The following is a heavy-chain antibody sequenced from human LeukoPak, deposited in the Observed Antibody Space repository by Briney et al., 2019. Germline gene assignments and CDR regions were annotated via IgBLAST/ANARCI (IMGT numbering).Heavy chain of an antibody. D-gene: IGHD5-24*01. CDR1: GFTFSSYA. CDR3: ATTADVEMATILDI. CDR2: ISYDGSNK. Sequence: PGRSLRLSCAASGFTFSSYATHWVRQAPGKGLEWVAVISYDGSNKYYADSVKGRFTISRDNSKNTLYLQMNSLRAEDTAVYYCATTADVEMATILDIWGQGTMVTVSS. J-gene: IGHJ3*02. V-gene: IGHV3-30-3*01.